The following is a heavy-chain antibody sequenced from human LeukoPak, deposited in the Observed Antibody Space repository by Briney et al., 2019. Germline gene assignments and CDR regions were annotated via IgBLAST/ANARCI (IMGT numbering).Heavy chain of an antibody. Sequence: GGSLRLSCAASGFTFNGYAMNWVRQAPGKGLEWVSGISCSSGNICYADSVKGRFTISRDNAKNSLYLQMNSLRAEDTALYYCSRDRAHGDHKSGDFDYWGRGILVTVSS. CDR2: ISCSSGNI. CDR1: GFTFNGYA. D-gene: IGHD3-10*01. CDR3: SRDRAHGDHKSGDFDY. V-gene: IGHV3-21*04. J-gene: IGHJ2*01.